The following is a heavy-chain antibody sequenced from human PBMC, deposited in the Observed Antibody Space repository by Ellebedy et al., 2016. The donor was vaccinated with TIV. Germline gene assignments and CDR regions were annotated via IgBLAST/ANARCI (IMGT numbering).Heavy chain of an antibody. J-gene: IGHJ3*02. Sequence: ASVKVSXKASGDTFANLGISWVRQAPGQGPEWMGWINPNSGGTNYAQKFQGRVTMTRDTSITTVYLEVRRLRSDDTAVYYCARDMWFNGEKYAGFDIWGHGTMVTVSS. D-gene: IGHD4-17*01. V-gene: IGHV1-2*02. CDR1: GDTFANLG. CDR2: INPNSGGT. CDR3: ARDMWFNGEKYAGFDI.